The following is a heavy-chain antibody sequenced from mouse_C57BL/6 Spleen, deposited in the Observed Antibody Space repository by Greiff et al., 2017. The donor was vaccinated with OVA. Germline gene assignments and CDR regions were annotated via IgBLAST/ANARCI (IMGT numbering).Heavy chain of an antibody. V-gene: IGHV1-82*01. CDR1: GYAFSSSW. J-gene: IGHJ2*01. CDR3: ARWVTPFDY. Sequence: VQLQQSGPELVKPGASVKISCKASGYAFSSSWMNWVKQRPGKGLEWIGRIYPGDGDTNYNGKFKGKATLTADKSSSTAYMQPSGLTSEDSAVYFYARWVTPFDYWGQGTTLTVSS. D-gene: IGHD2-1*01. CDR2: IYPGDGDT.